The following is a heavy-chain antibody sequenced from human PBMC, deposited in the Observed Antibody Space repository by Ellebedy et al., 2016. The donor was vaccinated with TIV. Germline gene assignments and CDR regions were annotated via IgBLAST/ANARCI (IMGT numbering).Heavy chain of an antibody. V-gene: IGHV3-66*01. D-gene: IGHD2/OR15-2a*01. Sequence: PGGSLRLSCAASGFTVGSNYMSWVRQAPGKGLEWLSVISTGITTYYADSVKGRFTISRDDSKNTLHLQLHSLRVEDTAVYYCATETFNDVDLRIWGVFDMWGQGTMVTVSS. CDR3: ATETFNDVDLRIWGVFDM. CDR1: GFTVGSNY. CDR2: ISTGITT. J-gene: IGHJ3*02.